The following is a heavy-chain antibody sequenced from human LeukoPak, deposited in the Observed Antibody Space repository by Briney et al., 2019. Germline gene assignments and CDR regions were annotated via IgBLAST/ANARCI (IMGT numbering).Heavy chain of an antibody. CDR1: GFTFDDYA. D-gene: IGHD2-2*02. J-gene: IGHJ3*02. CDR2: ISWNSGSI. V-gene: IGHV3-9*03. Sequence: GGSLRLSCAASGFTFDDYAMHWVRQAPGKGLEWVSGISWNSGSIGYADSVKGRFTISRDDAKNSLYLQMNSLRAEDMALYYCAKDRGVRVPAAINDAFDIWGQGTMVTVSS. CDR3: AKDRGVRVPAAINDAFDI.